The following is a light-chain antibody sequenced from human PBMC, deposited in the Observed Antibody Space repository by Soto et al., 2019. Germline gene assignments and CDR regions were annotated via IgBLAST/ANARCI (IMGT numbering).Light chain of an antibody. Sequence: QSVLTQPPSATSIPGQRVTISYSGSSSNIGSNTVNWYQQLPGTAPKLLIYSNNQRPSGVPDRFSGSKSGTSASLAISGLQSEDEADYYCAAWDDSLNGPYVFGTGTKVTVL. CDR3: AAWDDSLNGPYV. V-gene: IGLV1-44*01. CDR2: SNN. J-gene: IGLJ1*01. CDR1: SSNIGSNT.